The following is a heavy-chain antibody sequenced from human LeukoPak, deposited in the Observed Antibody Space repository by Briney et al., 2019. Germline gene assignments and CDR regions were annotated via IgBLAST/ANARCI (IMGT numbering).Heavy chain of an antibody. J-gene: IGHJ3*02. CDR3: AREYSGAFDI. V-gene: IGHV1-69*13. CDR1: GGTFSSYA. CDR2: IIPISGTT. Sequence: SVKVSCKTSGGTFSSYAISWVRQAPGQGLEWMGGIIPISGTTNNAQRFQGRVTINADESTSTAYMELSSLRSEDTAVYYCAREYSGAFDIWGQGTMVTVSS. D-gene: IGHD2-21*01.